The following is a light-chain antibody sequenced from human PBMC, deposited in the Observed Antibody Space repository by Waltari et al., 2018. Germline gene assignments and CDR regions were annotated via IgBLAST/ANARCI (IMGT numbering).Light chain of an antibody. CDR3: QSYDSGQWV. Sequence: QSVLTQPPSVSGAPGQRVTISCTGSSSNIGAGSDVHWYQQFSGTAPKLLIFDNDNRPSGVPDRFSGSRSGTSAYLAITGLQTDGEADYFCQSYDSGQWVFGGGTKVTVL. V-gene: IGLV1-40*01. J-gene: IGLJ3*02. CDR2: DND. CDR1: SSNIGAGSD.